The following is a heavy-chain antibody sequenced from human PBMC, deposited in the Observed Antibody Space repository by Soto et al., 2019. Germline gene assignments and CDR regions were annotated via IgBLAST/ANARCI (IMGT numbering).Heavy chain of an antibody. J-gene: IGHJ4*01. CDR1: GFTFSTYA. CDR2: ISYDGSNK. CDR3: ARDKSQYSSVWHNRHFDY. Sequence: QVQLVESGGGVVQPGRSLRLSCAASGFTFSTYAMHWVLQAPGKGLEWVAVISYDGSNKYYADSVKGRFTISRDNSKNTLYLQMNSLRAEDTAVYYCARDKSQYSSVWHNRHFDYCGHVPMVTVSS. D-gene: IGHD6-19*01. V-gene: IGHV3-30-3*01.